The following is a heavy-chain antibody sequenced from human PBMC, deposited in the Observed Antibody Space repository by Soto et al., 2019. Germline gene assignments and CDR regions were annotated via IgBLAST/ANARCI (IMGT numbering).Heavy chain of an antibody. CDR2: MNPNSGNT. CDR3: VRAPLDYYSADYFDN. D-gene: IGHD2-21*01. J-gene: IGHJ4*02. V-gene: IGHV1-8*01. CDR1: GYMFREND. Sequence: ASAKVSCKASGYMFRENDINWVRQATVQGLEWMGWMNPNSGNTGYAQKFQGRVIMTRDTSTSTAYMELSSLRSEDTAVYFCVRAPLDYYSADYFDNWGQGTPVTVSS.